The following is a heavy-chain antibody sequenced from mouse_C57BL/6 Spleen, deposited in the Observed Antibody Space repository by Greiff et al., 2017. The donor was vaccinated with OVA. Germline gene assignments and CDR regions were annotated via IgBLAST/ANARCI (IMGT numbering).Heavy chain of an antibody. V-gene: IGHV1-52*01. CDR1: GYTFTSYW. D-gene: IGHD1-1*01. CDR2: IDPSDSET. J-gene: IGHJ1*03. Sequence: QVQLQQPGAELVRPGSSVKLSCKASGYTFTSYWMHWVKQRPIQGLEWIGNIDPSDSETHYNQKFKDKATLTVDKSSSTAYIQLSSLTSEDSAVYYCASYGSSYWYFDVWGTGTTVTVSS. CDR3: ASYGSSYWYFDV.